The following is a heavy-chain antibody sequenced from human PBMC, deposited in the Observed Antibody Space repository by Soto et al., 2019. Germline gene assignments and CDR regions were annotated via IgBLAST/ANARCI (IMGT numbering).Heavy chain of an antibody. V-gene: IGHV3-23*01. D-gene: IGHD3-22*01. CDR2: ITGSGVMT. J-gene: IGHJ6*02. CDR1: GFTFSSYA. CDR3: AKDYYDSSGSRYFYALAV. Sequence: PGGSLRLSCAASGFTFSSYAVSWVRQAPGKGLEWVSGITGSGVMTYYGDSVRGRFTISRDNSKNTLYLQMNSLRAEDTAVYYCAKDYYDSSGSRYFYALAVWGQGTTVTVS.